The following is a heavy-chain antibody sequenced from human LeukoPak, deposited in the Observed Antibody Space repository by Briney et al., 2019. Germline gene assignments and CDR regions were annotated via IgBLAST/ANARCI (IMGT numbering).Heavy chain of an antibody. CDR1: EFTFNNYG. J-gene: IGHJ4*02. Sequence: GGSLGLSCAASEFTFNNYGMNWVRQAPGKGLEWVSYISSSSTTIYYADSVKGRFTISRDNAKNSLYLQMNSLRAEDTAVYYCAREVYFDYWGQGTLVIVSS. CDR3: AREVYFDY. V-gene: IGHV3-48*01. CDR2: ISSSSTTI.